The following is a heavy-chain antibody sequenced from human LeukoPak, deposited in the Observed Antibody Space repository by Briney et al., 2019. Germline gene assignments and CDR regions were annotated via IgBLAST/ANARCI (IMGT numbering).Heavy chain of an antibody. V-gene: IGHV4-4*02. CDR3: ARDGRNYYGSGSSAFDI. J-gene: IGHJ3*02. CDR2: IYHSGST. D-gene: IGHD3-10*01. CDR1: GGSISSSNW. Sequence: TSSETLSLTCAVSGGSISSSNWWSWVRQPPGKGLEWIGEIYHSGSTNYNPSLKSRVTISVDKSKNQFSLKLSSVTAADTAVYYCARDGRNYYGSGSSAFDIWGQGTMVTVSS.